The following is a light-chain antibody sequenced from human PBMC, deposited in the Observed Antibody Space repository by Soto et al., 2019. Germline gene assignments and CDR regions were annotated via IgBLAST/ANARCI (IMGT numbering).Light chain of an antibody. CDR2: GAS. V-gene: IGKV3-15*01. Sequence: EIVMTQSPATLSVSPGERATLSCRASQRVSRNLAWYQQKPGQAPRLLIYGASTRATGIPARFGGSGSETEFTLTISGLQSEDFAVFHCQQYNNWPWTFGQGTKVDIK. CDR3: QQYNNWPWT. CDR1: QRVSRN. J-gene: IGKJ1*01.